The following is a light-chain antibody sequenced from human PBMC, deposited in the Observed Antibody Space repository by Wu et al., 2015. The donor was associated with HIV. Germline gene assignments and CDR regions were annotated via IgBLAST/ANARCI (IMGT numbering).Light chain of an antibody. Sequence: DIQMTQSPSSLSASVGDRVTITCRASQGLSNSLAWYQHKPGKAPKLLLYAASRLETGVPSRFSGSGSGTDYTLTISSLQPEDFATYYCQQYYSSPFFGGGTKVE. CDR2: AAS. CDR1: QGLSNS. V-gene: IGKV1-NL1*01. J-gene: IGKJ4*01. CDR3: QQYYSSPF.